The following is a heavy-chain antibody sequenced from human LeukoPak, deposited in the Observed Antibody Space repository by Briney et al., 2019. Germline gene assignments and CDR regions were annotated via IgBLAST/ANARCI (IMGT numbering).Heavy chain of an antibody. D-gene: IGHD2-15*01. CDR3: ARDYTGGSSPYYYGMDV. CDR1: GGTFSSYA. CDR2: IIPILGIA. J-gene: IGHJ6*02. Sequence: SVKVSCKASGGTFSSYAISWVRQAPGQGLEWMGRIIPILGIANYAQKFQGRVTITADKSTSTAYMELSSLRSEDTAVYYCARDYTGGSSPYYYGMDVWGRGTTVTVSS. V-gene: IGHV1-69*04.